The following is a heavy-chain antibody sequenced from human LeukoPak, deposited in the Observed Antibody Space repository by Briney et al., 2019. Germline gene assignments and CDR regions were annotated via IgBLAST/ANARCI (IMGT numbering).Heavy chain of an antibody. CDR3: AKDDAWLQYGN. J-gene: IGHJ4*02. V-gene: IGHV3-23*01. D-gene: IGHD5-24*01. CDR2: IRPNGVIT. CDR1: GFTFTNYW. Sequence: GGSLRLSCAASGFTFTNYWMSWVRQAPGKGLEWVSGIRPNGVITYHADSVKGRFTISRDNSKGTVYLQMNSLRPEDTAVYYCAKDDAWLQYGNWGRGTLVTVSS.